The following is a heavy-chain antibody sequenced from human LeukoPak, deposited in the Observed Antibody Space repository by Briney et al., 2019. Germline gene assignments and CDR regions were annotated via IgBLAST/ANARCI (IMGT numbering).Heavy chain of an antibody. D-gene: IGHD3-3*01. V-gene: IGHV3-43*01. CDR2: ISWVGGST. CDR1: GFTFDDYT. Sequence: GGSLRLSXAASGFTFDDYTMHWVRHAPGKGLEWVSLISWVGGSTYYADSVKGRFTISRDNSKNSLYLQMNSLRTEDTALYYCAEATRTYYDFWSGPDPHDAFDIWGQGTMVTVSS. CDR3: AEATRTYYDFWSGPDPHDAFDI. J-gene: IGHJ3*02.